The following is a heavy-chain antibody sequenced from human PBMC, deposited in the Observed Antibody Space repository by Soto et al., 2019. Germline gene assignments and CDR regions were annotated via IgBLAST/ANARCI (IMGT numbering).Heavy chain of an antibody. CDR3: ARGLAGGEFDY. J-gene: IGHJ4*02. Sequence: SETLSLTCAVSGGSISSGGYSWSWIRQPPGKGLEWIGYIYHSGSTYYNPSLKSRVTISVDRSKNQFSLKLSSVTAADTAVYYCARGLAGGEFDYWGQGTLVTVSS. CDR2: IYHSGST. D-gene: IGHD3-10*01. V-gene: IGHV4-30-2*01. CDR1: GGSISSGGYS.